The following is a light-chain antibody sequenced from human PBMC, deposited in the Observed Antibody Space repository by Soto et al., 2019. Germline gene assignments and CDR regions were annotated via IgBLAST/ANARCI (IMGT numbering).Light chain of an antibody. J-gene: IGKJ1*01. CDR2: DAS. V-gene: IGKV1-5*01. CDR1: QSISSW. CDR3: QQDNSYPWT. Sequence: DNQITKASSREPASISAGVALSSRASQSISSWLAWYQQKPGKAPKLLIYDASSLESGVPSRFSGSGSGTEFTLTINSLQPDDFATYYCQQDNSYPWTFGQGTKVDIK.